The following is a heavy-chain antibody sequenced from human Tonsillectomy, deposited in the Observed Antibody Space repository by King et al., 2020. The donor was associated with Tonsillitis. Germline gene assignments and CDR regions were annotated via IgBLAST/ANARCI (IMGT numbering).Heavy chain of an antibody. V-gene: IGHV3-9*01. CDR1: GFTFDDYA. D-gene: IGHD2-15*01. Sequence: EVQLVESGGVLVQPGRSLRLSCAASGFTFDDYAMHWVRLAPWKGLEWVSGISWRSGSIGYADSVKGRFTISWDNAKNTLFLQMNSLIAEDKALYYCAKAKYCGSCYDAVDILGQGTMVTVSS. CDR2: ISWRSGSI. J-gene: IGHJ3*02. CDR3: AKAKYCGSCYDAVDI.